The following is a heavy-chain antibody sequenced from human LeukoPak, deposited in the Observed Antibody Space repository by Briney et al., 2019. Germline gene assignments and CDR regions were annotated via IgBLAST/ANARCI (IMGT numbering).Heavy chain of an antibody. D-gene: IGHD6-6*01. CDR1: GYTFTGYY. Sequence: ASVKVPCKASGYTFTGYYMHWVRQAPGQGLEWMGWINPNSGGTNYAQKFQGRVTMTRDTSISTAYMELSRLRSDDAAVYYCARDLVNKISSRPTFDFGGQETLVSVS. CDR3: ARDLVNKISSRPTFDF. CDR2: INPNSGGT. J-gene: IGHJ4*02. V-gene: IGHV1-2*02.